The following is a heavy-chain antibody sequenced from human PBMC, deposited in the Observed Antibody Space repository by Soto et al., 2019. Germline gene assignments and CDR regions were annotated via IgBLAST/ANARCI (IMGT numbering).Heavy chain of an antibody. D-gene: IGHD5-12*01. CDR3: XXXXXXXXATH. Sequence: QVQLQQWGAGLLKPSETLSLNCAVNGGSLSGYYWSWIRQPPGKGLEWIGEIKDGGRTNYSPSLKSRATISSDTPNNQFSLRLYSVTAADTGVXXXXXXXXXXXATHWDQGTLVTVSS. V-gene: IGHV4-34*01. J-gene: IGHJ4*02. CDR1: GGSLSGYY. CDR2: IKDGGRT.